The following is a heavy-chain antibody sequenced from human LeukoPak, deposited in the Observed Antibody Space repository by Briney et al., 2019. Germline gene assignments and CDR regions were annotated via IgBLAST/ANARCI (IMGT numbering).Heavy chain of an antibody. CDR1: GGSISSGGYY. Sequence: KSSGTLSLTCTVSGGSISSGGYYWSWIRQHPGKGLEWIGYIYYSGSTYYNPSLKSRVTISVDTSKNQFSLKLSSVTAADTAVYYCAREGGYGDFWAYYFDYWGQGTLVTVSS. D-gene: IGHD4-17*01. CDR2: IYYSGST. J-gene: IGHJ4*02. CDR3: AREGGYGDFWAYYFDY. V-gene: IGHV4-31*03.